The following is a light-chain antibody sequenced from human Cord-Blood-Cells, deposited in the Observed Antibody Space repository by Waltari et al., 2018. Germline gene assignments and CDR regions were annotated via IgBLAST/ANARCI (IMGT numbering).Light chain of an antibody. J-gene: IGLJ1*01. CDR1: SSDVGGYNY. Sequence: QSALTQPASVSGSPGQSITISCTGTSSDVGGYNYVSWYQQHPGKAPKLMIYDVSKRPSGVSNRFSGSKSGNPASLTISGLQAEDEADYYCSSYTSSTLYVFGTGTKVTVL. CDR3: SSYTSSTLYV. CDR2: DVS. V-gene: IGLV2-14*01.